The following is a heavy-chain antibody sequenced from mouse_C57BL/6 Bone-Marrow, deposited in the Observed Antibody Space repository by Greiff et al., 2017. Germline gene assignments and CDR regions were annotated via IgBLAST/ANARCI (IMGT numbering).Heavy chain of an antibody. V-gene: IGHV5-17*01. D-gene: IGHD1-1*01. CDR3: TRTYYYGSSYAMDY. CDR2: ISSGSSTI. J-gene: IGHJ4*01. Sequence: EVQLVESGGGLVKPGGSLKLSCAASGFTFSDYGMHWVRQAPEKGLEWVAYISSGSSTIYYAATVKVRFTISRDNAKNTLFLQMTSLRSENTAMYYCTRTYYYGSSYAMDYGGQGTSVTVSS. CDR1: GFTFSDYG.